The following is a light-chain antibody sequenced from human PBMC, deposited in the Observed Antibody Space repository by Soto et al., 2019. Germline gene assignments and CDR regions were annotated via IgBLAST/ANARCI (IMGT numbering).Light chain of an antibody. V-gene: IGKV1-5*03. CDR2: KAP. CDR3: QQYNSYPLT. CDR1: QSISSW. Sequence: DIQMTQSPSTLSASVGDRVTITCRASQSISSWLAWYQQKPGKAPNLLIYKAPSLESGVPSRFRGSGSGTEFTLTISSLQPDAFATYYCQQYNSYPLTFGGGTKVEIK. J-gene: IGKJ4*01.